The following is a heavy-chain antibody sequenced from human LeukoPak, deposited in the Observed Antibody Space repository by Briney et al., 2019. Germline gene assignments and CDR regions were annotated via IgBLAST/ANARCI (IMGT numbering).Heavy chain of an antibody. V-gene: IGHV3-53*01. CDR3: ARGQGA. CDR2: IYIGGGT. J-gene: IGHJ5*02. CDR1: GFTVNNNY. Sequence: PGGSLRLSCAASGFTVNNNYMSWVRQAPGKGLEWVSVIYIGGGTYYAASVKGQFTISRDNSKNTLFLQMNSLRADDTSMYYCARGQGAWGQGTLVTVSS.